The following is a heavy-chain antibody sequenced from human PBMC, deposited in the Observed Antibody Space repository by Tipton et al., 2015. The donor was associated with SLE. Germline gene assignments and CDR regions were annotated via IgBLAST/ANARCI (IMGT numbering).Heavy chain of an antibody. Sequence: QLVQSGPEVKKPGASVKVSCRASGFTFTNYAIHWVRQDPGQRLEWVGWINTDNGNTKYSHRLQGRITIARDTSANTVYMELSSLRSEGTAVYYCARENDNFWSGYDYWGQGTLVTVSS. J-gene: IGHJ4*02. V-gene: IGHV1-3*04. CDR2: INTDNGNT. D-gene: IGHD3-3*01. CDR3: ARENDNFWSGYDY. CDR1: GFTFTNYA.